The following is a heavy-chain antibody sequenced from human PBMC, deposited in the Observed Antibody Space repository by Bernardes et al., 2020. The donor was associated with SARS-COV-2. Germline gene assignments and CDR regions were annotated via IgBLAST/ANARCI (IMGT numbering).Heavy chain of an antibody. Sequence: GGSLRLSCAASGFTFSSYEMNWVRQAPGKGLEWVSYISGSGNTKHYAVSVRGRFTISRDNAKNSLYLQMNSLITEDTAVYYCARDKRDGYETIIDYWGQGTLVTVSS. CDR3: ARDKRDGYETIIDY. CDR2: ISGSGNTK. V-gene: IGHV3-48*03. CDR1: GFTFSSYE. J-gene: IGHJ4*02. D-gene: IGHD5-12*01.